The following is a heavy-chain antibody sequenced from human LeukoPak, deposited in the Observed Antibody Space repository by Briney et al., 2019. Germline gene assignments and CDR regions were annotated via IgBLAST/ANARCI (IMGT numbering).Heavy chain of an antibody. CDR3: ARDIWSGSGSYYNWFDP. V-gene: IGHV1-2*06. J-gene: IGHJ5*02. CDR2: INPNSGGT. D-gene: IGHD3-10*01. CDR1: GYTFTGYY. Sequence: ASVKVSCKASGYTFTGYYMHWVRQAPGQGLEWMGRINPNSGGTNYAQKFQGRVTMTRDTSISTAYMELRSLRSDDTAVYYCARDIWSGSGSYYNWFDPWGQGTLVTVSS.